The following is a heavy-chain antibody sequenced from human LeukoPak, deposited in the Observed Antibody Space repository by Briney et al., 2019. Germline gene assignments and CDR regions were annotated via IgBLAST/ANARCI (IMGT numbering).Heavy chain of an antibody. D-gene: IGHD6-13*01. CDR2: IAYDGTNE. CDR1: GFSFSSYA. J-gene: IGHJ3*02. CDR3: ARDLGYSSSWKAFDI. Sequence: PGRSLRLSCAASGFSFSSYAMHWVRQAPGKGLEWVAVIAYDGTNEYYADFVKGRFTISRDNAKNSLYLQMNSLRAEDTAVYYCARDLGYSSSWKAFDIWGQGTMVTVSS. V-gene: IGHV3-30-3*01.